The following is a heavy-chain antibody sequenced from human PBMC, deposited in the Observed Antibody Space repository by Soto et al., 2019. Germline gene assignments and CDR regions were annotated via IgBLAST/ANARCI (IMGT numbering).Heavy chain of an antibody. D-gene: IGHD3-22*01. CDR1: GGTFSSYA. CDR3: ARETGAVFDGSGYYQRGLIS. CDR2: IVPTFGSA. J-gene: IGHJ4*02. Sequence: QVQLVQSGAEVKRPGSSVKVSCKASGGTFSSYAISWVRQAPGHGLEWMGGIVPTFGSADYAHTFQGRVPITADESTNTVNIELSSLTSDDPALYYCARETGAVFDGSGYYQRGLISWGQGTLVTVSS. V-gene: IGHV1-69*01.